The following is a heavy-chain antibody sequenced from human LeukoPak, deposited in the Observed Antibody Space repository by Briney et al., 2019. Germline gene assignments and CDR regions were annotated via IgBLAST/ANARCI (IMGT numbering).Heavy chain of an antibody. Sequence: GESLRLSCAASEFTFSTYWMSWVRQAPGKGLEWVANIKEDGSEKRYVGSVKGRFTISRDNAKNSLYLQMNSLRAEDTAVYYCAKTRPLDSSSWSHGDYWGQGTLVTVSS. D-gene: IGHD6-13*01. J-gene: IGHJ4*02. CDR3: AKTRPLDSSSWSHGDY. CDR1: EFTFSTYW. CDR2: IKEDGSEK. V-gene: IGHV3-7*03.